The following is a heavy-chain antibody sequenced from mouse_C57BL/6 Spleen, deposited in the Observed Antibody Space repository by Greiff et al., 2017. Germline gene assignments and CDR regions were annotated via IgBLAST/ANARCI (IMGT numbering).Heavy chain of an antibody. V-gene: IGHV1-42*01. D-gene: IGHD2-5*01. CDR1: GYSFTGYY. Sequence: EVKLQESGPELVKPGASVKISCKASGYSFTGYYMNWVKQSPEKSLEWIGEINPSTGGTTYNQKFKAKATLTVDKSSSTAYMQLKSLTSEDSAVYYCARAGSNYEAWVAYWGQGTLSLSLQ. CDR2: INPSTGGT. CDR3: ARAGSNYEAWVAY. J-gene: IGHJ3*01.